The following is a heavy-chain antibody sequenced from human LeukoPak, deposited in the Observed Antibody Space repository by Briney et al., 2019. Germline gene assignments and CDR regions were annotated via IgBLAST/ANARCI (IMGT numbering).Heavy chain of an antibody. CDR1: GFTFSSYA. V-gene: IGHV3-23*01. Sequence: GGSLRLSCAASGFTFSSYAMSWVRQAPGKGLEWVSAIKGRFTISRDNSKNTLYLQMNSLRAEDTAVYYCAKGTVVVPAADPSPFDYWGQGTLVTVSS. J-gene: IGHJ4*02. D-gene: IGHD2-2*01. CDR3: AKGTVVVPAADPSPFDY. CDR2: I.